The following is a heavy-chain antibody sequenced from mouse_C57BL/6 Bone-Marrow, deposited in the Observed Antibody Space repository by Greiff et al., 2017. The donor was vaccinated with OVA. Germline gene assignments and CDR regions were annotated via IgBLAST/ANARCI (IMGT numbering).Heavy chain of an antibody. CDR3: AGWLLPYYFDY. CDR1: GYTFTSYT. J-gene: IGHJ2*01. D-gene: IGHD2-3*01. Sequence: VQLQQSGAELARPGASVKMSCKASGYTFTSYTMHWVKQRPGQGLEWIGYINPSSSYTKYNQKFKGKATLTADKSSSTAYMQLNSLTSEDSAVYFCAGWLLPYYFDYWGQGTTLTVSS. V-gene: IGHV1-4*01. CDR2: INPSSSYT.